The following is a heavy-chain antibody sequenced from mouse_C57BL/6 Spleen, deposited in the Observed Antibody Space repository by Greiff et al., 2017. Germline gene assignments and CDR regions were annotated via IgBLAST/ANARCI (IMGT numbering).Heavy chain of an antibody. CDR3: TTYYSNYGYAMDY. V-gene: IGHV1-15*01. D-gene: IGHD2-5*01. J-gene: IGHJ4*01. CDR2: IDPETGGT. CDR1: GYTFTDYE. Sequence: QVQLQQSGAELVRPGASVTLSCKASGYTFTDYEMHWVKQTPVHGLEWIGAIDPETGGTAYNQKFKGKAILTADKSSSTAYMELRSLTSADSAVYYCTTYYSNYGYAMDYWGQGTSVTVSS.